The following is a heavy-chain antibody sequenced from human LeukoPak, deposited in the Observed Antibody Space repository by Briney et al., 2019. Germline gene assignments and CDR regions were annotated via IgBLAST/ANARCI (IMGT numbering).Heavy chain of an antibody. V-gene: IGHV4-30-2*01. CDR2: TYHSGST. J-gene: IGHJ4*02. D-gene: IGHD3-22*01. CDR3: ARVRSSGYNQVDH. Sequence: SDPLSLTCAVSWRPISSGGYSWRWIRPPPGKALEWFGYTYHSGSTYYNPSLKSRVTISVDRSKNQFSLKLSSVTAADTAVYYCARVRSSGYNQVDHWGQGTLVTVSS. CDR1: WRPISSGGYS.